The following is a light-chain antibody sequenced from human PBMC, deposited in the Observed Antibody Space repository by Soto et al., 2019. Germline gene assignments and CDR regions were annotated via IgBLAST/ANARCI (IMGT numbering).Light chain of an antibody. CDR3: QQYGSSPEYT. CDR1: QSVSSSY. Sequence: EVVFTQSPGTLSLSPGERATLSCRASQSVSSSYLAWYQQKPGQAPRLLIYGASSSATGIPDRFSGSGSGTDFTLTISRLEPEDFAVYYCQQYGSSPEYTFGQGTKLEIK. V-gene: IGKV3-20*01. J-gene: IGKJ2*01. CDR2: GAS.